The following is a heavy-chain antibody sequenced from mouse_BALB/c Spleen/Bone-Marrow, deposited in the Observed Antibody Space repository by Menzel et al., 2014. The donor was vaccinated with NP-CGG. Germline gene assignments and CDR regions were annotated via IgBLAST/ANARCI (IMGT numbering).Heavy chain of an antibody. Sequence: QLQESGPELEKPGASVKISCKASGYSFTGYNMNWVKQTNGKSLEWIGNIDPYYGGISYNQKFKDKATLTVGRSSSTAYMQLKSLTSEDSAVYYCARSIEYRPLTYWGQGTLVTVSA. J-gene: IGHJ3*01. CDR1: GYSFTGYN. D-gene: IGHD2-14*01. CDR2: IDPYYGGI. V-gene: IGHV1-39*01. CDR3: ARSIEYRPLTY.